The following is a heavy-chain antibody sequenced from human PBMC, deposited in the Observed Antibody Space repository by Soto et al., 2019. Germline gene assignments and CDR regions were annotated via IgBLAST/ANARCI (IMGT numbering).Heavy chain of an antibody. Sequence: GESLKISCKGSGYDFSMHWIAWVRQKPGKGLEWMGIVYPGDSETRYSPSFQGQVTISADKSISTAYLQWSSLKASDTAMCYCARHMGANYYYYGMDVWGQGTTVTVSS. CDR1: GYDFSMHW. V-gene: IGHV5-51*01. CDR2: VYPGDSET. CDR3: ARHMGANYYYYGMDV. D-gene: IGHD1-26*01. J-gene: IGHJ6*02.